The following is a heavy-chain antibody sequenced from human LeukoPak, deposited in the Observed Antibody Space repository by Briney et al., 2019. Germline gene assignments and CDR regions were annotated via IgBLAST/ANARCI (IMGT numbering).Heavy chain of an antibody. Sequence: PGGSLRLSCAASGLSFSSYAMSWVRQAPGKGLEWVSAVSGTSTNTYYSDSVKGRFTISRDNSQNTLYLQMNNLEGGDTAVYYCAKGAAVAGTLYSQHWGQGTLVTVSS. CDR3: AKGAAVAGTLYSQH. D-gene: IGHD6-19*01. CDR1: GLSFSSYA. V-gene: IGHV3-23*01. J-gene: IGHJ1*01. CDR2: VSGTSTNT.